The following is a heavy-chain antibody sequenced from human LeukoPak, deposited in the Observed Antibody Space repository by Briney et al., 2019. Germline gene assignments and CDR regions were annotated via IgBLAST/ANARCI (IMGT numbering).Heavy chain of an antibody. CDR1: GFIFSNYA. V-gene: IGHV3-23*01. Sequence: GGSLILSCAASGFIFSNYAMSWVRQVPGRGLEWVSTISSRGDSTYVADSVKGRFTISRGNSKNSLYLQMNTVRAEDTAVYYCVKGPRPDITVAHTVENWGQGTLVTVPS. J-gene: IGHJ4*02. D-gene: IGHD6-19*01. CDR2: ISSRGDST. CDR3: VKGPRPDITVAHTVEN.